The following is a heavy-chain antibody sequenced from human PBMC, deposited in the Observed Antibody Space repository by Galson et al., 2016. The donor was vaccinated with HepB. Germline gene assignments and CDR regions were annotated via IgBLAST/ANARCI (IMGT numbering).Heavy chain of an antibody. CDR1: GFTFRSYH. CDR3: ARGSTNLFEY. V-gene: IGHV3-33*01. J-gene: IGHJ4*02. D-gene: IGHD1-1*01. Sequence: SLRLSCAASGFTFRSYHMHWVRQAPGKGLEWLALIWYDGGNKDYTDSVKGRFTISRDNSKNTLFLQMNSLRAEDTAIYYCARGSTNLFEYWGQGTLVTVSS. CDR2: IWYDGGNK.